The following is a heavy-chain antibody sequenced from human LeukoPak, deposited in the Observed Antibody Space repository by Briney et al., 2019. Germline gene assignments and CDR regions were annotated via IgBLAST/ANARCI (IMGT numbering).Heavy chain of an antibody. CDR2: IKQDGSET. Sequence: PGGSLRLPCAASAFTFSSYWMSWVRQAPGMGLEWVASIKQDGSETYYVDSVKGRFTISRDNAKNSLYLEMNSLRAEDTAVYYCARESPWEPSDYWGQGTLVTVSS. J-gene: IGHJ4*02. CDR3: ARESPWEPSDY. D-gene: IGHD1-26*01. V-gene: IGHV3-7*01. CDR1: AFTFSSYW.